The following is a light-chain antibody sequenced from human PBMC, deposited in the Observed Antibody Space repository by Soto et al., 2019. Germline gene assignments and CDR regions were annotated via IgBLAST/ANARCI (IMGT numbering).Light chain of an antibody. CDR3: QQYGISPRT. CDR1: QSVSGRY. V-gene: IGKV3-20*01. CDR2: GAY. J-gene: IGKJ1*01. Sequence: IVLTQSPGTLSLSPGERSTLSCMASQSVSGRYLAWYQQKPGQAPRLLIYGAYSRATGITDRFSGSGSGTDFTLTISRLEPEDFAVYYCQQYGISPRTVGQVTKVEIK.